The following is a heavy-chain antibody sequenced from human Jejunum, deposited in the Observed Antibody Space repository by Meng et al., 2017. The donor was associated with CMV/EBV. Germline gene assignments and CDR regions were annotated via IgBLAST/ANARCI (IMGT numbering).Heavy chain of an antibody. CDR1: GFFSNYW. D-gene: IGHD4-11*01. Sequence: CTASGFFSNYWMSWVRQAPGKGLEWVANIKADGSEKYYVDSVKGRFTISRDNAKNSLFLQMNSLRVEDTAVYYCAREGHYSNYIDFWGQGTLATVSS. CDR2: IKADGSEK. J-gene: IGHJ4*02. V-gene: IGHV3-7*01. CDR3: AREGHYSNYIDF.